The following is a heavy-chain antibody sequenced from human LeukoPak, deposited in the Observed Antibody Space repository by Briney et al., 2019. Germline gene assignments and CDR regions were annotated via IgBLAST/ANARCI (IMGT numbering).Heavy chain of an antibody. J-gene: IGHJ6*02. CDR3: ARGVTKDYYYYYGMDV. V-gene: IGHV4-59*08. CDR2: IYYSGST. D-gene: IGHD4-11*01. Sequence: ASETLSLTCTVSGGSISSYYWSWIRQPPGKGLEWIGYIYYSGSTNYNPSLKSRVTISVDTSKNQFSLKLSFVTAADTAVYYCARGVTKDYYYYYGMDVWGQGTTVTVSS. CDR1: GGSISSYY.